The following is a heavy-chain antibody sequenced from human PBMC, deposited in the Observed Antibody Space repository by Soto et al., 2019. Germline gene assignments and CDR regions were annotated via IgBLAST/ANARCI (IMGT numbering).Heavy chain of an antibody. V-gene: IGHV3-64*04. J-gene: IGHJ5*02. D-gene: IGHD6-19*01. Sequence: PGGSLRLSCSASGFTFSSYAMHWVRQAPGKGLEYVSAISSSSTIYYADSVKGRFTISRDNAKNSLYLQMNSLRAEDTAVYYCAREGSSGWNGLNWFDPWGQGTLVTVSS. CDR1: GFTFSSYA. CDR3: AREGSSGWNGLNWFDP. CDR2: ISSSSTI.